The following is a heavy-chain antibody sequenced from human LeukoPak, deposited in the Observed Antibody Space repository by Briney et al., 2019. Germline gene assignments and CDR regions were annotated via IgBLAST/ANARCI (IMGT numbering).Heavy chain of an antibody. CDR2: IRSKGYGGTT. J-gene: IGHJ4*02. CDR3: TRDRATYYYDSSGYYHTPFDY. D-gene: IGHD3-22*01. Sequence: PGGSLRLSCAASGFTFSSYVMHWVRQAPGKGLEWVGYIRSKGYGGTTEYAASVKGRFTISRDDSKSIAYLQMNSLKTEDTAVYYCTRDRATYYYDSSGYYHTPFDYWGQGTLVTVSS. V-gene: IGHV3-49*04. CDR1: GFTFSSYV.